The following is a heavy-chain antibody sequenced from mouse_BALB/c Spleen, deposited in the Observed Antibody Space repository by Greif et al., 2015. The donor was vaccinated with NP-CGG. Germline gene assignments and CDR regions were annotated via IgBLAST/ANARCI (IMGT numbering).Heavy chain of an antibody. V-gene: IGHV2-9*02. CDR3: ARDSLYDYDKVMDY. CDR2: IWAGGST. J-gene: IGHJ4*01. D-gene: IGHD2-4*01. Sequence: VMLVESGPGLVAPSQSLSITCTVSGFSLTSYGVHWVRQPPGKGLEWLGVIWAGGSTNYNPALMSRLSISKDNSKSQVFLKMNSLQTDDTAMYYCARDSLYDYDKVMDYWGQGTSVTVSS. CDR1: GFSLTSYG.